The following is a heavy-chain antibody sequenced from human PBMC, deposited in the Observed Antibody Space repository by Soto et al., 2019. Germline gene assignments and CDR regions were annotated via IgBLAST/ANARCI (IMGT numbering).Heavy chain of an antibody. CDR1: GFTFSSYA. CDR2: ISGSGGST. V-gene: IGHV3-23*01. Sequence: GGSLRLSCAASGFTFSSYAMSWVRQAPGKGLEWVSAISGSGGSTYYADSVKGRFTISRDNSKNTLYLQMNSLRAEDTAVYYCASGGAIVVVPAAMEQFDYWGQGTLVTVSS. D-gene: IGHD2-2*01. CDR3: ASGGAIVVVPAAMEQFDY. J-gene: IGHJ4*02.